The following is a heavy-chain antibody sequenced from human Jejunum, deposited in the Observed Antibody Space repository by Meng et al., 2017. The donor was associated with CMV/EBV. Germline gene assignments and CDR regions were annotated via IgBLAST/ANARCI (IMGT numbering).Heavy chain of an antibody. Sequence: TSGVGVGWIRQTPGKALEWLGFIYWNNEERYSPSLKSRLNITKDTSKNQVILTMINMDPVDTATYYCAHRKDYYDSSGYYYDWFDPWGQGTLVTVSS. D-gene: IGHD3-22*01. CDR2: IYWNNEE. J-gene: IGHJ5*02. CDR1: TSGVG. CDR3: AHRKDYYDSSGYYYDWFDP. V-gene: IGHV2-5*01.